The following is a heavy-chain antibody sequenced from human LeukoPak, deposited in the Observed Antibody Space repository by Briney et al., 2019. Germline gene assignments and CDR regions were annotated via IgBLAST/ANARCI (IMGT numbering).Heavy chain of an antibody. D-gene: IGHD2-15*01. V-gene: IGHV3-66*01. CDR1: VVTVSGTY. CDR3: VRVVAATFDS. J-gene: IGHJ4*02. Sequence: VGALRVSCADSVVTVSGTYMSCGRDTPGEGLEWVSVIYSDATTYYADSVKGRFTISRDNSKNILYLQMKTLRADDTAVYYCVRVVAATFDSWGQGTLVTVSS. CDR2: IYSDATT.